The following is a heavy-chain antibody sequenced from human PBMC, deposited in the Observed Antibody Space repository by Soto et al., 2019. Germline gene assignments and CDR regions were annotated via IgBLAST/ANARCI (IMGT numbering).Heavy chain of an antibody. CDR2: ITGSGAST. Sequence: GGSLRLSCAASGFTFSDYTMTWVRQAPGKGLEWVSAITGSGASTFYADSVKGRFTISRDNSKNTLYLQMNSLRAEDTAVFYCARDKRYCTRTTCSYYGMDVWGRGTTVTVSS. V-gene: IGHV3-23*01. CDR1: GFTFSDYT. J-gene: IGHJ6*02. D-gene: IGHD2-2*01. CDR3: ARDKRYCTRTTCSYYGMDV.